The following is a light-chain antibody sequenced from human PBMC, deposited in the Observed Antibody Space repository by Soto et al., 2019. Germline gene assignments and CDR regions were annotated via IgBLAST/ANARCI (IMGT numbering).Light chain of an antibody. CDR2: TTS. Sequence: IQMTQSPPSLSSFLGDIVTITCRASQSINNYLNWYQQKPGEAPKLLIYTTSNLQTGVPSRFSGSGSETDFTLTISSLQPEDFATYYCQQSFRTPYTFGQGTRLEI. CDR3: QQSFRTPYT. CDR1: QSINNY. J-gene: IGKJ5*01. V-gene: IGKV1-39*01.